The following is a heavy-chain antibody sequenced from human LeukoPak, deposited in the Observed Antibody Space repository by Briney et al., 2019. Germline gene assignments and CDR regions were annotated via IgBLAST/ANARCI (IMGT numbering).Heavy chain of an antibody. D-gene: IGHD1-14*01. V-gene: IGHV3-74*01. Sequence: GGSLRLSCAASGFTFSTYWMHSVRQATGKGLVWVSRIVSDWSTTTYADSVKGRFTISRDNAKNTLYLQMNSLRAEDTAVYYCGRDSRYSIDSWGQGTLVTVSS. CDR1: GFTFSTYW. CDR2: IVSDWSTT. J-gene: IGHJ4*02. CDR3: GRDSRYSIDS.